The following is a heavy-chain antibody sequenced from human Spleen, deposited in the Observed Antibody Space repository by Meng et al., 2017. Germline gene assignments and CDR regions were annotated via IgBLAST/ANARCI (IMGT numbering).Heavy chain of an antibody. V-gene: IGHV4-4*02. Sequence: GSLRLSCTVSGGSITSSYYWSWIRQPPGKGLEWIGEINHSGSTNYNPSLESRATISVDTSQNNLSLKLSSVTAADSAVYYCARGPTTMAHDFDYWGQGTLVTVSS. D-gene: IGHD4-11*01. CDR3: ARGPTTMAHDFDY. J-gene: IGHJ4*02. CDR2: INHSGST. CDR1: GGSITSSYY.